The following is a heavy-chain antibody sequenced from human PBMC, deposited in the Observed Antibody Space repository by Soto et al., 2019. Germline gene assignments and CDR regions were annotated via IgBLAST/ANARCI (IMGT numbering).Heavy chain of an antibody. V-gene: IGHV3-74*01. CDR2: INSDGSST. D-gene: IGHD4-17*01. CDR1: GFTFSSYW. CDR3: ARGRTFYGDYEYFQH. Sequence: ARGSLRLSCAASGFTFSSYWMHWVRQAPGKGLVWVSRINSDGSSTSYADSVKGRFTISRDNAKDTLYLQMNSLRAEDTAVYYCARGRTFYGDYEYFQHWGQGTLVTVSS. J-gene: IGHJ1*01.